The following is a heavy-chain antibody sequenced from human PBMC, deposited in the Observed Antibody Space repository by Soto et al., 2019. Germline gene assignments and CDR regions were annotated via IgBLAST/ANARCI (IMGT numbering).Heavy chain of an antibody. J-gene: IGHJ6*03. Sequence: EAQLVESGGGLVQPGGSLRLSCAASGFTFSNYEMHWVRQAPGKGLEYVSGISNNGAHTDYAKSVNGRFTISRDNSEHTLYLQMGSLGAEDMALYYCARRVYGSRWPNVYMDVWGKGTTVTVS. CDR3: ARRVYGSRWPNVYMDV. D-gene: IGHD6-13*01. CDR1: GFTFSNYE. CDR2: ISNNGAHT. V-gene: IGHV3-64*01.